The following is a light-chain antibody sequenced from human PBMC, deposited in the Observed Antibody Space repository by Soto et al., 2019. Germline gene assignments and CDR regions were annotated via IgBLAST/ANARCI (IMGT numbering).Light chain of an antibody. V-gene: IGLV1-51*01. J-gene: IGLJ2*01. Sequence: QSALTQPPSVSAAPGQKVTICCSGSSSNIGNNYVSWYQSLPGTAPKLLIYDNNERPSGIPDRFSGSKSGTSATLGITGLQTGDEADYYCGTWDSSLSVGVFGGGTKVTVL. CDR2: DNN. CDR1: SSNIGNNY. CDR3: GTWDSSLSVGV.